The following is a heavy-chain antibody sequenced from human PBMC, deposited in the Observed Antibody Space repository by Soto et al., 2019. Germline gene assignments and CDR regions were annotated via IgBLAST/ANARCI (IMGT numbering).Heavy chain of an antibody. CDR3: ARIEATGGNYDILTGYYLPYYYYGMDV. V-gene: IGHV1-69*13. D-gene: IGHD3-9*01. J-gene: IGHJ6*02. CDR2: IIPIFGTA. Sequence: ASVKVSCKASGGTFSSYAISWVRQAPGQGLEWMGGIIPIFGTANYAQKFQGRVTITADESTSTAYMELSSLRSEDTAVYYCARIEATGGNYDILTGYYLPYYYYGMDVWGQGTTVTVSS. CDR1: GGTFSSYA.